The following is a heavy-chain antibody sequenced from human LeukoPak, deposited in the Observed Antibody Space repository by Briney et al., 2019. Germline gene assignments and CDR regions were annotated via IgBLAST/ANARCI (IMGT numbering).Heavy chain of an antibody. J-gene: IGHJ4*02. CDR1: GFTFSSYG. CDR2: ISYDGSNK. D-gene: IGHD6-13*01. V-gene: IGHV3-30*03. CDR3: AIEPIVAAAAAFDY. Sequence: GGSLRLSCAAAGFTFSSYGMHWVRQAPGKGLEWVAVISYDGSNKYYADSVKGRFTISRDNSKNTMYLQMNSLRAEDTAVYYCAIEPIVAAAAAFDYWGQGTLVTVSS.